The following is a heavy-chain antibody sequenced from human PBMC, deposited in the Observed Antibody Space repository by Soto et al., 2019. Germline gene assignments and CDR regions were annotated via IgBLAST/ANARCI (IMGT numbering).Heavy chain of an antibody. CDR2: ISGSGGST. Sequence: HPGGSLRLSCAASGFTFSSYAMSWVRQAPGKGLEWVSAISGSGGSTYYADSVKGRFTISRDNSKNTLYLQMNSLRAEDTAVYYCAKDGSRGYSYGRYYPSYATDGWGPGPTVTLSS. CDR3: AKDGSRGYSYGRYYPSYATDG. J-gene: IGHJ6*02. CDR1: GFTFSSYA. D-gene: IGHD5-18*01. V-gene: IGHV3-23*01.